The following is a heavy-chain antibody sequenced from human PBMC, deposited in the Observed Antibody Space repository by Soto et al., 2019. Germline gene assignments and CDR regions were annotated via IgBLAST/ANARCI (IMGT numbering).Heavy chain of an antibody. CDR2: IYSGGST. D-gene: IGHD5-18*01. V-gene: IGHV3-66*01. CDR1: GFTVSSNY. J-gene: IGHJ4*02. Sequence: EVQLVESGGGLVQPGGSLRLSCVASGFTVSSNYMSWVRQAPGKGLEWVSVIYSGGSTYYADSVKGRFTISRDNSKNTLYLQMNSLRAEDTAVYYCARDIPGYSYGYDYWGQGTLVTVSS. CDR3: ARDIPGYSYGYDY.